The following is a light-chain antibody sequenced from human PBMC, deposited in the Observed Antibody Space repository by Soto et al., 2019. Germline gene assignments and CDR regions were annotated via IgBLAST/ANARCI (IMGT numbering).Light chain of an antibody. CDR2: HAS. CDR3: QQYNGYSWT. V-gene: IGKV1-5*01. CDR1: QSIRSW. J-gene: IGKJ1*01. Sequence: DIQMTQSPSTLSASVGDRVTITCRPSQSIRSWLAWYQQKPGKAPKLLIYHASSLESGDPSRFSGSGSGTEFALTFSSLQPDDFATYFCQQYNGYSWTCGRGTEVEIK.